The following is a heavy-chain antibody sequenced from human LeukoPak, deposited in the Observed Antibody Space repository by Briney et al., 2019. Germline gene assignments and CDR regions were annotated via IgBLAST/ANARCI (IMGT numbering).Heavy chain of an antibody. J-gene: IGHJ4*02. D-gene: IGHD2-2*01. V-gene: IGHV1-2*02. CDR2: INPNSGGT. CDR3: ARGSGYQPDLGHLLRVVW. Sequence: ASLKLSCTASGYTFTGYYMNWVRQAPGQGLEWISWINPNSGGTNYARKFQGRVTMTRDTSISTAYMELSRLRSDDTAVYYCARGSGYQPDLGHLLRVVWWGQGTMVTVSS. CDR1: GYTFTGYY.